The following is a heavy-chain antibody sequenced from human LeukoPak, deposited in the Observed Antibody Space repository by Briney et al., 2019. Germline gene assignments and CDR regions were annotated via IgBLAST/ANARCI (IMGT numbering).Heavy chain of an antibody. CDR2: ISGSGGST. D-gene: IGHD1-26*01. V-gene: IGHV3-23*01. CDR3: AKISGSYLTYFDY. Sequence: GGSLRLTCAASGFTFSSYAMSWVRQAPGKGLEWVSAISGSGGSTYYADSVKGRFTISRDNSKNTLYLQMNSLRAEDTAVYYCAKISGSYLTYFDYWGQGTLVTVSS. CDR1: GFTFSSYA. J-gene: IGHJ4*02.